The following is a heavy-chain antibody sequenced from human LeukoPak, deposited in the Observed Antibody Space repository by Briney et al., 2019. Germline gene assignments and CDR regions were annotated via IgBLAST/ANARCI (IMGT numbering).Heavy chain of an antibody. CDR2: ISGSGGST. CDR1: GFTFSSYA. Sequence: GGSLRLSCVASGFTFSSYAMSWVRQAPGKGLEWVSAISGSGGSTYYADSVKGRFTISRDNSKNTLYLQMNSLRAEDTAVYYCAKPLQRYPTYYFDYWGQGTLVTVSS. CDR3: AKPLQRYPTYYFDY. V-gene: IGHV3-23*01. J-gene: IGHJ4*02. D-gene: IGHD5-18*01.